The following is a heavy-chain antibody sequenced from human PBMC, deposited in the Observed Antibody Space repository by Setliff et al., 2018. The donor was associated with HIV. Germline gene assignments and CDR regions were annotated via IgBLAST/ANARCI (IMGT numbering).Heavy chain of an antibody. CDR3: ARGPTTVTNYYYYYMDV. CDR2: ISSKRTSI. D-gene: IGHD4-17*01. J-gene: IGHJ6*03. CDR1: GFRFRSYG. Sequence: GSLRLSCAASGFRFRSYGMNWVRQAPGKGLEWVSYISSKRTSIYYADSVKGRFTISRDNDNNSLYLQMSGLSAEDTAVYYCARGPTTVTNYYYYYMDVWGKGTTVTVSS. V-gene: IGHV3-48*01.